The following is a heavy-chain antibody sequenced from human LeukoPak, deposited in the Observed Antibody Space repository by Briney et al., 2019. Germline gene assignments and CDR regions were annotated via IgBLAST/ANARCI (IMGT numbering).Heavy chain of an antibody. CDR3: AKGLGSGYSPFDF. CDR1: GFTFSTYV. V-gene: IGHV3-33*06. Sequence: GGSLRLSCAASGFTFSTYVMHWVRQTPGKGLEWVAGIWHDGSKEYYADSVKGRFTISRENSKNILHMQMNSLRADDTALYYCAKGLGSGYSPFDFWGQGTLVTVSS. J-gene: IGHJ4*02. CDR2: IWHDGSKE. D-gene: IGHD3-22*01.